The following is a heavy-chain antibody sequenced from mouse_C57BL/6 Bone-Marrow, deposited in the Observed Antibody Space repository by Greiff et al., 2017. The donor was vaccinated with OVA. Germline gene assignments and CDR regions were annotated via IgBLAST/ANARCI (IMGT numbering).Heavy chain of an antibody. CDR2: IDPSDSYT. J-gene: IGHJ4*01. D-gene: IGHD2-3*01. Sequence: PLHPPVAYLVLSVPSVKSSCTSSGYTFTSYWMHWVKQRPGQGLEWIGVIDPSDSYTNYNQKFKGKATLTVDTSSSTAYMQLSSLTSEDSAVYYCARPMMVTKGEVYYAMDYWGQGTSVTVSS. CDR1: GYTFTSYW. CDR3: ARPMMVTKGEVYYAMDY. V-gene: IGHV1-59*01.